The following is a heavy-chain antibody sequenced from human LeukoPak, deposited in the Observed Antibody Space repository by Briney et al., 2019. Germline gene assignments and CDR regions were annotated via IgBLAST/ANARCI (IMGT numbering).Heavy chain of an antibody. V-gene: IGHV3-23*01. CDR1: GFTFSSYA. CDR3: ARGRLTTVTAYTYFDY. J-gene: IGHJ4*02. D-gene: IGHD4-17*01. Sequence: GGSLRLSCAASGFTFSSYAMSWVRQAPGKGLEWVSAISGSGGSTYYADSVKGRFTISRDNSKNTLYLQMNSLRAEDTAVYYCARGRLTTVTAYTYFDYWGQGTLVTVSS. CDR2: ISGSGGST.